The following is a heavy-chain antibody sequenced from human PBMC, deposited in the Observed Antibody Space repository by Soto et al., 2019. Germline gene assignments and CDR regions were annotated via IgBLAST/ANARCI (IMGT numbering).Heavy chain of an antibody. CDR1: GFTFSSYA. CDR2: ISYDGSNK. J-gene: IGHJ6*02. CDR3: ARPKDYYYGMDV. V-gene: IGHV3-30-3*01. Sequence: RRLSCAASGFTFSSYAMHWVRQAPGKGLEWVAVISYDGSNKYYADSVKGRFTISRDNSKNTLYLQMNSLRAEDTAVYYCARPKDYYYGMDVWGQGTTVTVSS.